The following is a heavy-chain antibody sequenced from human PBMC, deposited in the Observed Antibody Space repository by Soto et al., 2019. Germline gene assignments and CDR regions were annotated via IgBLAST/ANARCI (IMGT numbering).Heavy chain of an antibody. D-gene: IGHD6-19*01. Sequence: GGSLRLSCAASGFTFSDYYMSWIRQAPGKGLEWVSYISSSGSTIYYADSVKGRFTISRDNAKNSLYLQMNSLRAEDTAVYDCARRKHLAVYYYYGMDVWGQGTTVTVSS. CDR1: GFTFSDYY. CDR2: ISSSGSTI. V-gene: IGHV3-11*01. J-gene: IGHJ6*02. CDR3: ARRKHLAVYYYYGMDV.